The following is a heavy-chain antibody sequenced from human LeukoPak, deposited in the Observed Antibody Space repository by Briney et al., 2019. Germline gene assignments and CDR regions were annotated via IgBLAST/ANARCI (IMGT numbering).Heavy chain of an antibody. J-gene: IGHJ5*02. D-gene: IGHD3-16*01. CDR1: EFTFSDHY. CDR3: ARGERRFWFDP. CDR2: ISNSGISE. Sequence: PGGSLRLSCAASEFTFSDHYMSWIRQAPGRGLEWVSYISNSGISEYYTPSVKGRFTISRDNANNSLYLQMNSLRAEDSAVYFCARGERRFWFDPLGQGTLVTVSS. V-gene: IGHV3-11*01.